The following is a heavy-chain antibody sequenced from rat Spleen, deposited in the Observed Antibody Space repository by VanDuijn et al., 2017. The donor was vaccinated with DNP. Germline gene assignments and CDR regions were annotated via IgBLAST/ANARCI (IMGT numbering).Heavy chain of an antibody. Sequence: EVQLVESGGGLVQPGRSLKLSCAASGFTFSDYYLAWVRQAPTEGLECVAYISYHGGNTYYGDSVKGRFTISRDNAKSTLYLQMDSLRSEDTATYYCARPNYGSPDWFAYWGQGTLVTVSS. CDR2: ISYHGGNT. J-gene: IGHJ3*01. CDR3: ARPNYGSPDWFAY. V-gene: IGHV5-25*01. CDR1: GFTFSDYY. D-gene: IGHD1-3*01.